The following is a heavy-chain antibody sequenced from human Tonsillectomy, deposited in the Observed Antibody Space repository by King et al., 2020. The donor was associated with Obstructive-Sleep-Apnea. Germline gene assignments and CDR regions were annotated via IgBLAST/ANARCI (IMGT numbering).Heavy chain of an antibody. J-gene: IGHJ4*02. V-gene: IGHV3-74*01. CDR1: GFTFSSYW. CDR3: ARGGATRWYGWGAYFDY. D-gene: IGHD3-16*01. Sequence: VQLVESGGGLVQPGGSLRLSCAAAGFTFSSYWMHWVRQVPGKGLVWVSRINSDGSIITYADSVKGRVTISRDNAKNTLYLQMNSLRAEDTAVYFCARGGATRWYGWGAYFDYWGQGTLCTVSS. CDR2: INSDGSII.